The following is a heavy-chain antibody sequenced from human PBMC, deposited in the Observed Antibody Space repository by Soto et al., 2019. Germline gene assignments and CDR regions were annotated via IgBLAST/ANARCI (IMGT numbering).Heavy chain of an antibody. D-gene: IGHD3-3*01. CDR1: GFTFSSYA. V-gene: IGHV3-23*01. CDR2: ISGSGGST. Sequence: PGGSLRLSCAASGFTFSSYAMSWVRQAPGKGLEWVSAISGSGGSTYYADSVKGRFTISRDNSKNTLYLQMNSLRAEDTAVYYCATTIFGVVRYGMDVWGQGTTVTVSS. CDR3: ATTIFGVVRYGMDV. J-gene: IGHJ6*02.